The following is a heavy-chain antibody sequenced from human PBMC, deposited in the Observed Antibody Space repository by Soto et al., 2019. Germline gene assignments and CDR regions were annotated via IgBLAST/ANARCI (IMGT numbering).Heavy chain of an antibody. D-gene: IGHD2-8*01. CDR2: IYYSGST. CDR3: ARGLVDIVLMVYAPNWFDP. Sequence: SETLSLTCTVSGGSISSSSYYWGWIRQPPGKGLEWIGSIYYSGSTYYNPSLKSRVTISVNTSKNQFSLKLSSVTAADTAVYYCARGLVDIVLMVYAPNWFDPWGQGTLVTVSS. J-gene: IGHJ5*02. CDR1: GGSISSSSYY. V-gene: IGHV4-39*01.